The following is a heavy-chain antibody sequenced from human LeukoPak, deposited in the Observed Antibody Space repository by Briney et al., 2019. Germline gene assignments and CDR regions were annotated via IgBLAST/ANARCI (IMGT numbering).Heavy chain of an antibody. J-gene: IGHJ6*03. V-gene: IGHV1-18*01. D-gene: IGHD3-9*01. Sequence: ASVKVSCKASGYTFTSYGISWVRQAPGQGLEWMGWISAHNGDMNYAQKLQGRVTMTTDTSTRTAYMELRGLRSDDTAVYYCARVRYFDWVSTAGYMDVWGKGTTVTVSS. CDR2: ISAHNGDM. CDR1: GYTFTSYG. CDR3: ARVRYFDWVSTAGYMDV.